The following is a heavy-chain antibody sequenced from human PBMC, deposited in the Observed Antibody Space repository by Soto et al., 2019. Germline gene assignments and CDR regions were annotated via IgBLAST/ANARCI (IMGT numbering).Heavy chain of an antibody. J-gene: IGHJ4*02. CDR2: FYYSGST. Sequence: PSETLSLTCTVSGGSISSYYWSWIRQPPGKGLEWIGYFYYSGSTNYNPSLKSRVTISVDTSKNQFSLKLRSVTAADTAVYYCARGPTTEKVDSWGPGILVTVSS. V-gene: IGHV4-59*01. CDR1: GGSISSYY. CDR3: ARGPTTEKVDS.